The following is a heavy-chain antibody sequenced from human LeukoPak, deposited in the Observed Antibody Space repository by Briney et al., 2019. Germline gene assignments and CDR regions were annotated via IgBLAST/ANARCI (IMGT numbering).Heavy chain of an antibody. J-gene: IGHJ5*02. CDR2: MNPNSGNT. V-gene: IGHV1-8*01. CDR3: ARGLKISGRYFGYWFDP. D-gene: IGHD3-9*01. CDR1: GYTFTSYD. Sequence: ASVKVSCKASGYTFTSYDINWVRQATGQGLEWMRWMNPNSGNTGYAQKFQGRVTMTRNTSISTAYMELSSLRSEDTAVYYCARGLKISGRYFGYWFDPWGQGTLVTVSS.